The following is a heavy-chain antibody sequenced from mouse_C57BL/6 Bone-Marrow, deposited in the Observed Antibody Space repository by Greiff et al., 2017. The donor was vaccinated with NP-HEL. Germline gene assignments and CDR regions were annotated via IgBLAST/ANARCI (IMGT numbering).Heavy chain of an antibody. J-gene: IGHJ2*01. D-gene: IGHD1-1*01. CDR2: INPNNGGT. CDR1: GYTFTDYN. CDR3: ATITTVVARDY. Sequence: EVQLQQSGPELVKPGASVKMSCKASGYTFTDYNMHWVKQSHGKSLEWIGYINPNNGGTNYNQKFKGKATLTVNKSSSTAYMELRSLTSEDSAVYYCATITTVVARDYWGQGTTLTVSS. V-gene: IGHV1-22*01.